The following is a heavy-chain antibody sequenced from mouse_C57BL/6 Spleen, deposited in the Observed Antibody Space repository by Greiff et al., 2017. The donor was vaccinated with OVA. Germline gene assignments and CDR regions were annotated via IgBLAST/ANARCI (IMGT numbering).Heavy chain of an antibody. V-gene: IGHV1-50*01. J-gene: IGHJ3*01. CDR2: IDPSDSYT. CDR1: GYTFTSYW. Sequence: QVQLKESGAELVKPGASVKLSCKASGYTFTSYWMQWVKQRPGQGLEWIGEIDPSDSYTNYNQKFKGKATLTVDTSSSTAYMQLSSLTSEDSAVYYCAGGKFAYWGQGTLVTVSA. CDR3: AGGKFAY. D-gene: IGHD1-1*02.